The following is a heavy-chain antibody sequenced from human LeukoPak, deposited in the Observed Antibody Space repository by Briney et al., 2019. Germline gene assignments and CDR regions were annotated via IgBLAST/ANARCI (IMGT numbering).Heavy chain of an antibody. CDR3: AREVRGDSSSWYEWGYYYYGMDV. J-gene: IGHJ6*02. CDR2: INHSGST. D-gene: IGHD6-13*01. Sequence: PSETLSLTCAVYGGSFSGYYWSWIRQPPGKGLEWIGEINHSGSTNYNPSLKSRVTISVDTSKNQFSLKLSSVTAADTAVYYCAREVRGDSSSWYEWGYYYYGMDVWGQGTTVTVSS. V-gene: IGHV4-34*01. CDR1: GGSFSGYY.